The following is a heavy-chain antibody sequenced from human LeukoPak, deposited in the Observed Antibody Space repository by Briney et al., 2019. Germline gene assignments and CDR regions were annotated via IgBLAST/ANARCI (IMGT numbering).Heavy chain of an antibody. CDR2: IRYDGSNK. CDR1: GFTFSSYG. V-gene: IGHV3-30*02. D-gene: IGHD2/OR15-2a*01. J-gene: IGHJ6*02. Sequence: GGSLRLSCAASGFTFSSYGMHWVRQAPGKGLEGVAFIRYDGSNKYYADSVKGGFTISRDNSKNTLYLQMNRLRAEDTAVYYCAKDLEVSSLYYYYYGMDVWGQGPTVTVSS. CDR3: AKDLEVSSLYYYYYGMDV.